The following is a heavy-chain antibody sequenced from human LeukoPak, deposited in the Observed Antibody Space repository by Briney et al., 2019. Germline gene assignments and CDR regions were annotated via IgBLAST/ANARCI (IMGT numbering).Heavy chain of an antibody. Sequence: GGSLRLSCAASGFTFSTYWMSWVRQAPGKGLEWVANIKQGGTEKHYVDSVKGRFTISRDSAKNSLYLQMNSLRADDTAVYYCARDGGWDIVVVPAAIGWFDPWGQGTLVTVSS. CDR2: IKQGGTEK. CDR1: GFTFSTYW. V-gene: IGHV3-7*05. J-gene: IGHJ5*02. CDR3: ARDGGWDIVVVPAAIGWFDP. D-gene: IGHD2-2*01.